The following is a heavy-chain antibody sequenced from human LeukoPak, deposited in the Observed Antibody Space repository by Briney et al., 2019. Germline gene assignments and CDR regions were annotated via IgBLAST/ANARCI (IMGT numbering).Heavy chain of an antibody. V-gene: IGHV3-23*01. J-gene: IGHJ4*02. D-gene: IGHD4-17*01. CDR3: AKRGNYGDYYFDY. CDR1: GITFSSYA. Sequence: GGSLRLSCAASGITFSSYAMSWVRQAPGKGLEWVSAISGNGGSTYYADSVKGRFTISRDNSKNTLYLQMNSLRAEDTAVYYCAKRGNYGDYYFDYWGQGTLVTVSS. CDR2: ISGNGGST.